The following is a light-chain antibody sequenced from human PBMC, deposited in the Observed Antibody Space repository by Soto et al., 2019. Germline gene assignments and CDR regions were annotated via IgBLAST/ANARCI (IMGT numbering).Light chain of an antibody. CDR1: QSVSNSF. J-gene: IGKJ3*01. V-gene: IGKV3-20*01. CDR3: QQYNSYLLT. Sequence: EIVLTQSPGTLSLSPGERATLSCRASQSVSNSFLAWYQQAPGQAPRLLIYGASSRATGIPDRFSGSGSGTDFTLTISSLQPDDFATYYCQQYNSYLLTFGPGTTVDIK. CDR2: GAS.